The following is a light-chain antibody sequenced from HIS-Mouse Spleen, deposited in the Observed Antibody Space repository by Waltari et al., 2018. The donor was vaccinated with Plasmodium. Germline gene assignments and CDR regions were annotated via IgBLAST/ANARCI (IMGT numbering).Light chain of an antibody. CDR3: QSADSSGTYRV. V-gene: IGLV3-25*03. Sequence: SYELTQPPPLPVSPGPPARITCSGDALPKQYAYWYQQKPGQAPVLVIYKDSERPSGVPERFSGSSSGTTVTLTISGVQAEDEADYYCQSADSSGTYRVFGGGTKLTVL. CDR1: ALPKQY. J-gene: IGLJ2*01. CDR2: KDS.